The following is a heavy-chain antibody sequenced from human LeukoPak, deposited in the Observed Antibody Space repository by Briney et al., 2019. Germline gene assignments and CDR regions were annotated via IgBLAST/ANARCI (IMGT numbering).Heavy chain of an antibody. D-gene: IGHD3-3*01. CDR1: GGSISSGGYY. V-gene: IGHV4-31*03. J-gene: IGHJ6*02. Sequence: SQTLSLTCTVSGGSISSGGYYWSWIRQHPGKGLEWIGYIYYSGSAYYNPSLKSRVTISVDTSKNQFSLKLSSVTAADTAVYYCARGPVQNDFWSGYYTYYYYGMDVWGQGTTVTVSS. CDR3: ARGPVQNDFWSGYYTYYYYGMDV. CDR2: IYYSGSA.